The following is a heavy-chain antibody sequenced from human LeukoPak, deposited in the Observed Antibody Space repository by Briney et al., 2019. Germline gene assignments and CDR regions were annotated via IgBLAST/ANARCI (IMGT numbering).Heavy chain of an antibody. J-gene: IGHJ6*03. Sequence: PGGALRLAFAASVFTFSSYWMGWGRRAPGKVLGWVANIKQDGSEQYYVDSVKGRFTISRDNAKNSLYLQMNSLRAEDTAVYYCARDKSSSWYYYYYYMDVWGKGTTVTVSS. CDR2: IKQDGSEQ. V-gene: IGHV3-7*01. D-gene: IGHD6-13*01. CDR1: VFTFSSYW. CDR3: ARDKSSSWYYYYYYMDV.